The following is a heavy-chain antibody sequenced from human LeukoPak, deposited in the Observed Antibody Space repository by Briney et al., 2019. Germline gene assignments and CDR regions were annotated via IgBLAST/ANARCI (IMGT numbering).Heavy chain of an antibody. J-gene: IGHJ4*02. V-gene: IGHV3-30*03. Sequence: PGGSLRLSCAASGFTFSSYWMSWVRQAPGKGLEWVAVISYDGSNKYYADSVKGRFTISRDNSRNTLYLQMNSLRAEDTAVYYCARDQTLYSSSSEFDYWGQGTLVTVSS. D-gene: IGHD6-6*01. CDR1: GFTFSSYW. CDR2: ISYDGSNK. CDR3: ARDQTLYSSSSEFDY.